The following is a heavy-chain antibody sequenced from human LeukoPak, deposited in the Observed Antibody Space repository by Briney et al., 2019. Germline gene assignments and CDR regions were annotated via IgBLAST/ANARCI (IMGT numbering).Heavy chain of an antibody. J-gene: IGHJ3*02. CDR1: GFTFSGFI. D-gene: IGHD3-10*01. CDR3: AAGITLVRGGTFDI. CDR2: VTSKTNSYAT. V-gene: IGHV3-73*01. Sequence: GGSLRLSCAASGFTFSGFIIHWVRQAPGKGLEWIGRVTSKTNSYATAYAASVKGRFTVSRDDSKKTAYLQMNSLKTEDTAVYYCAAGITLVRGGTFDIWGQGTMVIVS.